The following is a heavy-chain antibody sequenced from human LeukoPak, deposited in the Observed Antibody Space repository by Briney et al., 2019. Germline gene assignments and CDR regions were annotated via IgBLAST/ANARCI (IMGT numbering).Heavy chain of an antibody. Sequence: GGSLRLSCAASGFTVSSNYMSWVRQAPGKGLEWVSAIYSGGSTYYADSVKVRFTISRDNSKNTLYLQMDSLRAEVTALYYCARAGRGYSYGYEFLFDCWGQGTLVTVSS. CDR2: IYSGGST. V-gene: IGHV3-66*01. D-gene: IGHD5-18*01. J-gene: IGHJ4*02. CDR1: GFTVSSNY. CDR3: ARAGRGYSYGYEFLFDC.